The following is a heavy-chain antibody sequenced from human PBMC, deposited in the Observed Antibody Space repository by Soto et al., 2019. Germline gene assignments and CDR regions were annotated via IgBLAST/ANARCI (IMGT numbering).Heavy chain of an antibody. D-gene: IGHD5-12*01. V-gene: IGHV1-46*01. CDR3: ARGNHRWLQLWYFDL. CDR2: INPSGGST. J-gene: IGHJ2*01. CDR1: GYTLTELS. Sequence: ASVKVSCKVSGYTLTELSMHWVRQAPGQGLEWMGIINPSGGSTRYAQKFQGRVTMTRDTSTSTVYMELSSLRSEDTAVYYCARGNHRWLQLWYFDLWGRGTLVTVSS.